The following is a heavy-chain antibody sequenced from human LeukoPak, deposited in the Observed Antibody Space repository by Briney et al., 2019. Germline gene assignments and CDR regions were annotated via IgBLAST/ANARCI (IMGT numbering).Heavy chain of an antibody. Sequence: PGGSLRLSCAASGFTFSSYSMNWVRQAPGKGLEWVSSISSSSYIYYADSVKGRFTISRDNAKNSLYLQMNSLRAEDTAVYYCARDDIYRGFDYWGQGTLVTVSS. J-gene: IGHJ4*02. D-gene: IGHD3-9*01. CDR2: ISSSSYI. CDR1: GFTFSSYS. V-gene: IGHV3-21*01. CDR3: ARDDIYRGFDY.